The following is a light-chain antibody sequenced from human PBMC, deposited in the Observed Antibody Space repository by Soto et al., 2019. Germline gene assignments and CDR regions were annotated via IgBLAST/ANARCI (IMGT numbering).Light chain of an antibody. V-gene: IGKV1-6*01. CDR3: LQDYDDSLT. Sequence: ATQMTLSPSSLFGPAGDRISIPCRASRDIGSDLSWYQQKPGKAPTLLIYAASNLQSGVPSRFRGSRSGTEFTLTVSSLQPEDFATYYCLQDYDDSLTFGQGTKVDIK. CDR1: RDIGSD. CDR2: AAS. J-gene: IGKJ1*01.